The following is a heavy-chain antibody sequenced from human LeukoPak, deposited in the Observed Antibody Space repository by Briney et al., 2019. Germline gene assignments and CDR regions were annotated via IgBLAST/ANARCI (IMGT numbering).Heavy chain of an antibody. CDR1: GYRFTSFG. V-gene: IGHV1-18*01. J-gene: IGHJ4*02. D-gene: IGHD6-19*01. Sequence: ASVKVSCEASGYRFTSFGISWVRQAPGQGLEWMGWISTYNGDTNSAQNFQGRVTMTTDTSTSTVYMELRSLRSDDTAVYYCARERASSGWYLDYWGQGTLVIVSS. CDR2: ISTYNGDT. CDR3: ARERASSGWYLDY.